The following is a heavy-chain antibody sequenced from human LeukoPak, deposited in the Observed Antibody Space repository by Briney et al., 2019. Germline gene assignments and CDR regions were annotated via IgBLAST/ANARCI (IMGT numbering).Heavy chain of an antibody. CDR3: AGDPGDTEYYFDY. J-gene: IGHJ4*02. V-gene: IGHV3-33*01. D-gene: IGHD5-18*01. CDR1: GFTFGSYG. CDR2: IWYDGSNK. Sequence: GGSLRLSCAASGFTFGSYGMHWVRQAPGKGLEWVAIIWYDGSNKYYTDSVKGRFTISRDNSKNTLYLQMNSLRAEDTAVYYCAGDPGDTEYYFDYWGQGTLVTVSS.